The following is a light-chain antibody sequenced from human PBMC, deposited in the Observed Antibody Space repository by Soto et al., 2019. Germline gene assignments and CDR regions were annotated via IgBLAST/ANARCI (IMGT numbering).Light chain of an antibody. CDR3: QHYNSYSEA. V-gene: IGKV1-5*03. CDR2: NAS. CDR1: QTISSW. J-gene: IGKJ1*01. Sequence: PMTQSPSTPLASVGGRVAIACRASQTISSWLAWYQQKPGKAPKLLIYNASTLKSGVPSRFSGSGSGTEFTLTISSLQPDDFATYYCQHYNSYSEAFGQGTKVDIK.